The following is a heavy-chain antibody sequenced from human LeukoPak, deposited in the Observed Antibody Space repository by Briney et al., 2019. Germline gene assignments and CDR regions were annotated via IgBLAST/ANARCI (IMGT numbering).Heavy chain of an antibody. CDR3: TRFPQNSAYVDY. D-gene: IGHD1-26*01. CDR2: IKQDGSVK. Sequence: GGSLRLSCAASGFTFSSYWMSWVRQAPGKGLEWVANIKQDGSVKNYVDSVKGRFTISRDNAKNSLYLQMTSLRAEDTAVYYCTRFPQNSAYVDYWGQGTLVTVSS. CDR1: GFTFSSYW. J-gene: IGHJ4*02. V-gene: IGHV3-7*01.